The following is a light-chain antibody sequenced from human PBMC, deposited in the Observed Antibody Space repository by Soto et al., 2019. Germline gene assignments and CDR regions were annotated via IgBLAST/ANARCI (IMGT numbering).Light chain of an antibody. V-gene: IGLV2-23*02. CDR1: SSVVGSYGG. Sequence: QSALTQPASVSGSPGQASTICCTGTSSVVGSYGGVSWHHQPQDKVPTLMIYEVNERPSGVSDRFTCSKSGNTASLTLSVLQGEDEADYYCCSFVSSSSGVFGTGTQVPVL. J-gene: IGLJ1*01. CDR3: CSFVSSSSGV. CDR2: EVN.